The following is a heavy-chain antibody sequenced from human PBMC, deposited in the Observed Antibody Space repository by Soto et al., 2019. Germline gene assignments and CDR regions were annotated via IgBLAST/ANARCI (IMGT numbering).Heavy chain of an antibody. Sequence: GGSLRLSCAASGFTFSSYAMSWVRQAPGKGLEWVSAISGSGGSTYYADSVKGRFTISRDNSKNTLYLQMNSLRAEDTAVYYCAKPDEFWSGQYYYYYMDVWGKGTTVTVSS. CDR3: AKPDEFWSGQYYYYYMDV. V-gene: IGHV3-23*01. CDR1: GFTFSSYA. CDR2: ISGSGGST. J-gene: IGHJ6*03. D-gene: IGHD3-3*01.